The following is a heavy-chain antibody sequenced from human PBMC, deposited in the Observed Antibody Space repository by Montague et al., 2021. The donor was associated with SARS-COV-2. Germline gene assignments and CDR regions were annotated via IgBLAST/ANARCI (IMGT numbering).Heavy chain of an antibody. CDR2: IHYYGHN. CDR1: SGSISAYY. V-gene: IGHV4-34*01. Sequence: SETLSLTCAVDSGSISAYYWSWVRQPPGKGLEWIGEIHYYGHNSYNPSFMSRVTISLGTSSNQFSLKLTSVTAADTAVYYCARGLDQNKGGDYWGQGHLVTVSS. CDR3: ARGLDQNKGGDY. D-gene: IGHD1/OR15-1a*01. J-gene: IGHJ4*02.